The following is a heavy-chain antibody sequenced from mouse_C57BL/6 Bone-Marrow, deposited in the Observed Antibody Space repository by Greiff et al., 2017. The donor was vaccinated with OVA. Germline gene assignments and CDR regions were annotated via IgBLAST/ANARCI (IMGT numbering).Heavy chain of an antibody. Sequence: QVQLKQSGAELARPGASVKLSCKASGYTFTSYGISWVKQRTGQGLEWIGEIYPRSGNTYYNEKFKGKATLTADKSSSTAYMELRSLTSEDSAVYFCARRRYGNAMDYWGQGTSVTVSS. D-gene: IGHD2-10*02. V-gene: IGHV1-81*01. CDR2: IYPRSGNT. CDR3: ARRRYGNAMDY. J-gene: IGHJ4*01. CDR1: GYTFTSYG.